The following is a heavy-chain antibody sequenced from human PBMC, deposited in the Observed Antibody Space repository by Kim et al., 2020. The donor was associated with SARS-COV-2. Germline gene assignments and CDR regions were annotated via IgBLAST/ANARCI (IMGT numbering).Heavy chain of an antibody. CDR2: T. V-gene: IGHV4-39*01. Sequence: TYSIPALKRRVTISLDTSKIQFSLKLSSMTAADTAVYYCAILGPMIDFDYWGQGTLVTVSS. J-gene: IGHJ4*02. CDR3: AILGPMIDFDY. D-gene: IGHD3-22*01.